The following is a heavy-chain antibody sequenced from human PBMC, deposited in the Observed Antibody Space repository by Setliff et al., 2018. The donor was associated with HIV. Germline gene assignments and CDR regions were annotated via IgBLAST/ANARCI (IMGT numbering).Heavy chain of an antibody. CDR2: IYTSGLT. CDR3: AGARYIVIRGDAGMDV. Sequence: NPSETLSLTCTVSGGSINSGGYYWVWIRQPALKGLEWIGRIYTSGLTNYNPSLKSRVTISVDTSKNQVSLKLSSVTASDTAVYYCAGARYIVIRGDAGMDVWGPGTTVTVSS. D-gene: IGHD3-10*01. CDR1: GGSINSGGYY. V-gene: IGHV4-61*02. J-gene: IGHJ6*02.